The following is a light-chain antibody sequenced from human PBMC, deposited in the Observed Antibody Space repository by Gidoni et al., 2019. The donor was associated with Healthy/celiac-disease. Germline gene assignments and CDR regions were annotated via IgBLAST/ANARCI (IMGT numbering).Light chain of an antibody. CDR1: QRVRSY. J-gene: IGKJ4*01. V-gene: IGKV3-11*01. CDR3: QQSSNWPLT. CDR2: DAS. Sequence: PATLCLSPRHSAPLSCRASQRVRSYLACDQQNPGLAPRILSYDASNRATGIPARSSGSGYGTHFAPTISSLEPEDFAVYYCQQSSNWPLTFGGGTKVEIK.